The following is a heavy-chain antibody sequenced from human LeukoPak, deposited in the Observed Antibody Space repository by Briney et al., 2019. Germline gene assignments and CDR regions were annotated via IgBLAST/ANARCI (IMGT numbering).Heavy chain of an antibody. V-gene: IGHV3-30*02. CDR1: GFTFSSYG. CDR2: IRYDGSNK. D-gene: IGHD1-14*01. CDR3: AKDPTTISWPGFFDY. Sequence: PEGSLRLSCAASGFTFSSYGMHWVRQAPGKGLEWVAFIRYDGSNKYYADSVKGRFTISRDNSKNTLYLQMNSLRAEDTAVYYCAKDPTTISWPGFFDYWGQGTLVTVSS. J-gene: IGHJ4*02.